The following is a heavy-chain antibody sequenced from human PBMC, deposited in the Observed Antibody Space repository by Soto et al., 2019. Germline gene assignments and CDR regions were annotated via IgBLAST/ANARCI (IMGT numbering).Heavy chain of an antibody. CDR3: VKDPQDYVWGSYRRYYFDY. V-gene: IGHV3-64D*08. Sequence: PGGSLRLSCSASGFTFSSYAMHWVRQAPGKGLEYVSAISSNGGSTYYADSVKGRFTISRDNSKNTLYLQMSSLRAEDTAVYYCVKDPQDYVWGSYRRYYFDYWGQGTLVTVSS. D-gene: IGHD3-16*02. J-gene: IGHJ4*02. CDR2: ISSNGGST. CDR1: GFTFSSYA.